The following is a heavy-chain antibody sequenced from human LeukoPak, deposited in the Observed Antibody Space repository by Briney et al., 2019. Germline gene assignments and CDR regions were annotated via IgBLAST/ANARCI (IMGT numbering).Heavy chain of an antibody. CDR3: ARELNWNYVGDYYYYMDV. CDR1: GYTFTSYG. J-gene: IGHJ6*03. CDR2: ISAYNGNT. V-gene: IGHV1-18*01. Sequence: GASVKVSCKASGYTFTSYGISWVRQAPGQGLEWMGWISAYNGNTNYAQKLQGRVTMTTDTSTSTAYMELRSLRSDDTAVYYCARELNWNYVGDYYYYMDVWGKGTTVTVSS. D-gene: IGHD1-7*01.